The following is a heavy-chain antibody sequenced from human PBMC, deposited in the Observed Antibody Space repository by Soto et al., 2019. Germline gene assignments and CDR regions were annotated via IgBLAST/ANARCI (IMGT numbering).Heavy chain of an antibody. Sequence: GESLKISCKTSGKPFTSFWVVWVRQMPGRGLEWMGNIYPGDSDTRYTPPFQGQVTISADRSTNTAYLQWHSLQASDTALYYCAKQDDRGALEIWGQGTKVTVSS. CDR3: AKQDDRGALEI. CDR2: IYPGDSDT. V-gene: IGHV5-51*01. D-gene: IGHD3-22*01. CDR1: GKPFTSFW. J-gene: IGHJ3*02.